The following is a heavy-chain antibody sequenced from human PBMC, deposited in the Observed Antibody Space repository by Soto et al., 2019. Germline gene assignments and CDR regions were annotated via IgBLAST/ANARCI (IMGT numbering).Heavy chain of an antibody. J-gene: IGHJ4*02. CDR2: ISSSSSTI. D-gene: IGHD3-9*01. CDR3: ATQTDVLRYFDWPAGNGY. Sequence: GGSLRLSCAASGFTFSSYSMNWVRQAPGKGLEWVSYISSSSSTIYYADSVKGRFTISRDNAKNSLYLQMNSLRAEDTAVYYCATQTDVLRYFDWPAGNGYWGQGTLVTVSS. V-gene: IGHV3-48*01. CDR1: GFTFSSYS.